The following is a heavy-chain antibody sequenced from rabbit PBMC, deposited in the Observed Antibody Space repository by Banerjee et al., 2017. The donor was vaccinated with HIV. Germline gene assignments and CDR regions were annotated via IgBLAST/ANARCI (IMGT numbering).Heavy chain of an antibody. V-gene: IGHV1S45*01. CDR1: GFDISSSYW. J-gene: IGHJ6*01. CDR2: IYTGGGTT. CDR3: ARDYYGMDL. Sequence: EESGGGLVQPEGSLALTCTASGFDISSSYWICWVRQAPGKGLEWIACIYTGGGTTYYASWAKGRFTISKTSSTTVTLQMTSLTAADTATYFCARDYYGMDLWGQGTLVTVS.